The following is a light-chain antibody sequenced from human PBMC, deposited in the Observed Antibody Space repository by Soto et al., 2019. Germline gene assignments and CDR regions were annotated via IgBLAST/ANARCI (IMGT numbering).Light chain of an antibody. Sequence: ETVLAQSPATLSVSPGDRATLSCRTSQSVNDNLAWYQQKVGQAPRLLIYTASTRATGVPARFSGSGSGTDFTLTISSLQSEDFAVYYCQQYNDWPTFGPGTKVDIK. CDR3: QQYNDWPT. CDR1: QSVNDN. V-gene: IGKV3-15*01. J-gene: IGKJ3*01. CDR2: TAS.